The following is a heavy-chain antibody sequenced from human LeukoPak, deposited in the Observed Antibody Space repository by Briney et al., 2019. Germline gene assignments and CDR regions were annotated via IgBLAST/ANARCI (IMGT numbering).Heavy chain of an antibody. V-gene: IGHV1-3*01. CDR3: ARSSSGTYHY. CDR2: INGDNGNT. D-gene: IGHD3-10*01. J-gene: IGHJ4*02. Sequence: GASVKVSCKTSGYNFPSYTMHWLRQAPGQSPEWMGSINGDNGNTRYSEKFQDRVTFTRNTSASSAYMELSSLRFEDTAAYYCARSSSGTYHYWGQGTLVTVSS. CDR1: GYNFPSYT.